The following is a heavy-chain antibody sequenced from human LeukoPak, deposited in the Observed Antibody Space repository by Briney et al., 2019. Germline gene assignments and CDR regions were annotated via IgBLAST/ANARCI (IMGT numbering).Heavy chain of an antibody. CDR2: IKLDGSQK. V-gene: IGHV3-7*03. CDR3: ARDWFDCSGDNCYSAFWLDY. Sequence: PGVSLRLSCAASGLTFSNYWMSWVRQAPGEGLEWVANIKLDGSQKFYMDSVKGRFTISRDNAKNSLYLQMNSLRAEDTAVYYCARDWFDCSGDNCYSAFWLDYWGQGTLVTVSS. D-gene: IGHD2-15*01. CDR1: GLTFSNYW. J-gene: IGHJ4*02.